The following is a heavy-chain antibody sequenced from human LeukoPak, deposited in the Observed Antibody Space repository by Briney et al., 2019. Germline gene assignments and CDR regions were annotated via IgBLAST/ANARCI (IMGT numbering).Heavy chain of an antibody. D-gene: IGHD3-16*02. CDR1: GFTFSSYA. J-gene: IGHJ4*02. CDR3: AKGGYSDYVWGSSRYFDY. V-gene: IGHV3-23*01. CDR2: ISGSGGDI. Sequence: GGSLRLSCAASGFTFSSYAMNWVRQAPGKGLEWVSAISGSGGDIYYTESVKGRFSISRDNSKNTVYLQMNSLRAEDTAVYYCAKGGYSDYVWGSSRYFDYWGQGTLVTVSS.